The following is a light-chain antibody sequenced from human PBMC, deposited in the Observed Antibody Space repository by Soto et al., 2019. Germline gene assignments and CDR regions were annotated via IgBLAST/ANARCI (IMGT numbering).Light chain of an antibody. CDR2: GAS. CDR1: QSVSSN. Sequence: EIVMTQSPATLSVSPGERATLSCRASQSVSSNLAWYQQKPGQVPRLLIYGASTRATGIPARFSGSGSGTEFTLTISSLQSEDFAVYYCQQYNNLPPITFGQGTRLEIK. CDR3: QQYNNLPPIT. V-gene: IGKV3-15*01. J-gene: IGKJ5*01.